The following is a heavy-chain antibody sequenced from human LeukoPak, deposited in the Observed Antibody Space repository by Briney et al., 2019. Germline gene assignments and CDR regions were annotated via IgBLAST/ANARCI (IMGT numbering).Heavy chain of an antibody. CDR3: ASDFDAADSADLLHY. V-gene: IGHV4-39*01. D-gene: IGHD6-13*01. CDR2: IYYSGST. Sequence: SETLSLTCTVSGGSISSSSYYWGWIRQPPGKGLEWIGNIYYSGSTYYNPSLKSRVTISVDTSKNQFSLKLSSVTAADTAVYYCASDFDAADSADLLHYWGQGAPFTVSS. CDR1: GGSISSSSYY. J-gene: IGHJ4*02.